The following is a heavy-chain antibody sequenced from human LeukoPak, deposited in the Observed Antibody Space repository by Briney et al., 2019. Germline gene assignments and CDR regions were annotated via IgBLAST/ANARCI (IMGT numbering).Heavy chain of an antibody. Sequence: GGSLRLSCAPSGFIFRNYWMHRVRQAPGEGLVWVSRISSDGSSTTYADSVKGRFTISRDNAKNTLYLQMNSLRAEDTAIYYCGRGFALVPAGIPDYWGQGILVTVSS. CDR1: GFIFRNYW. J-gene: IGHJ4*02. CDR3: GRGFALVPAGIPDY. D-gene: IGHD2-2*01. V-gene: IGHV3-74*01. CDR2: ISSDGSST.